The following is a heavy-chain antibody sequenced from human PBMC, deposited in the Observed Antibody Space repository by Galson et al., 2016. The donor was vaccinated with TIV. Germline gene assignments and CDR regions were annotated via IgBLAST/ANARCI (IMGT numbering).Heavy chain of an antibody. Sequence: SLRLSCAASGFSFSTFGMHWIRQAPGKGLEWVSGISDTGRKTYYTGSVKGRFANSRDNSKNTLFLQMNSLRSEDTAIYYCAKDRVGPATGWFDSWGQGALVTVSS. CDR2: ISDTGRKT. J-gene: IGHJ5*01. CDR3: AKDRVGPATGWFDS. CDR1: GFSFSTFG. D-gene: IGHD1-26*01. V-gene: IGHV3-23*01.